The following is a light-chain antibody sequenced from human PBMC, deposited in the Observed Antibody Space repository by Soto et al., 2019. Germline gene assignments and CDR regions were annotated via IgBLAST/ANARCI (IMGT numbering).Light chain of an antibody. V-gene: IGKV3-20*01. CDR2: GAS. J-gene: IGKJ4*01. CDR3: QQFET. Sequence: ENVLTQSPAPLSLSPGERATLSCRASQTVGSSFLAWYQQKRGQAPRLLIYGASNRATGIPERFSGSGSGADFTLTINSLKPEDFAVYYCQQFETFGGGTKVDIK. CDR1: QTVGSSF.